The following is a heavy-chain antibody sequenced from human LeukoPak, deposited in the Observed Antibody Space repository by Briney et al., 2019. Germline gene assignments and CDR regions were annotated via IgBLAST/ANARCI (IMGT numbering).Heavy chain of an antibody. J-gene: IGHJ4*02. CDR1: GCSISSYY. V-gene: IGHV4-4*07. CDR2: IYTSGST. CDR3: ARDSDVGYCSGCSCYYFDY. D-gene: IGHD2-15*01. Sequence: SETLSLTCTVSGCSISSYYWSWIRQPAGKGLEWIGRIYTSGSTYYNPSLKSRVTLSVNTSKNQFSLKLSSVTAADTAVYYCARDSDVGYCSGCSCYYFDYWGKGTLVTVSS.